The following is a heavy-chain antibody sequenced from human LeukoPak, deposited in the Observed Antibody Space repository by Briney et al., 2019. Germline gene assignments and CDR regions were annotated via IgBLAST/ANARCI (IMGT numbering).Heavy chain of an antibody. CDR1: GFTFSRYA. D-gene: IGHD2-2*01. Sequence: GGSLRLSCAASGFTFSRYAMNWVRQAPGKGLEWVSYINTDSSDIHYADSGKGRFTISRDNARNTLYLQLRSLRAEDSAVYYCARDTFQPGLIDSWGQGTLVTVSS. CDR2: INTDSSDI. CDR3: ARDTFQPGLIDS. V-gene: IGHV3-21*05. J-gene: IGHJ4*02.